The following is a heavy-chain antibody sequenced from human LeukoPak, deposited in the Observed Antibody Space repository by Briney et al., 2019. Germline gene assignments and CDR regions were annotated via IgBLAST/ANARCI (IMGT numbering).Heavy chain of an antibody. Sequence: GGSLRLSCAGSGFIFNNYAMHWVRQPPGKGLEWVSGISWNSGAIDYADSVRGRFTISRDNAKNSLYLQMDSLRVEDTAFYYCAKDNRRHYTSGPNPDSLHWGQGALVTVSS. CDR2: ISWNSGAI. CDR3: AKDNRRHYTSGPNPDSLH. V-gene: IGHV3-9*01. CDR1: GFIFNNYA. J-gene: IGHJ4*02. D-gene: IGHD6-19*01.